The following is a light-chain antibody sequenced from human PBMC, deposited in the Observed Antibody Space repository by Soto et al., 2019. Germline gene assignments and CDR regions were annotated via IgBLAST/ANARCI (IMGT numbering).Light chain of an antibody. Sequence: EVVLTQSPATLSLSPGERATLSCRASQRVASHLTWYQHKPGQAPRLLIYDASNRATGIPARFSGSGSGTDFTLTISSLEPEDFAVYYCQQRTNWRLTFGGGTKVDI. CDR2: DAS. V-gene: IGKV3-11*01. J-gene: IGKJ4*01. CDR3: QQRTNWRLT. CDR1: QRVASH.